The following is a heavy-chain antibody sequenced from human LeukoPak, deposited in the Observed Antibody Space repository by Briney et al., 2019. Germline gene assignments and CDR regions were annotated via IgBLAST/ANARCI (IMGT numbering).Heavy chain of an antibody. J-gene: IGHJ5*02. CDR1: GYSISSGYY. CDR2: IYHSGST. CDR3: ARVLVAATRLSSGFDP. D-gene: IGHD2-15*01. Sequence: SETLFLTCTVSGYSISSGYYWGWIRQPPGKGLEWIGSIYHSGSTYYNPSLKSRVTISVDTSKNQFSLKLSSVTAADTAVYYCARVLVAATRLSSGFDPWGQGTLVTVSS. V-gene: IGHV4-38-2*02.